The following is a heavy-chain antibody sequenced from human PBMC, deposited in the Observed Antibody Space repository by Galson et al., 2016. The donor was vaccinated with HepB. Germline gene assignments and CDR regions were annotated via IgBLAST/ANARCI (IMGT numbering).Heavy chain of an antibody. CDR3: ARDGSIFASYYAGMDV. J-gene: IGHJ6*02. D-gene: IGHD3-3*01. Sequence: SCKASGYTFTSTGVSWVRQAPGQGLEWMGWISAYNGNTNYAQKFQGRVTMTTDTSTSTAYMELRSLRSDDTAVYYCARDGSIFASYYAGMDVWGQGTTVTVSS. CDR2: ISAYNGNT. V-gene: IGHV1-18*01. CDR1: GYTFTSTG.